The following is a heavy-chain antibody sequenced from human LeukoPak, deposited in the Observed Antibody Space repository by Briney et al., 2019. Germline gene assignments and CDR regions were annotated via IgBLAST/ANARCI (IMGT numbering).Heavy chain of an antibody. J-gene: IGHJ6*02. V-gene: IGHV4-59*01. CDR1: GGSISSYY. Sequence: SETLSLTCTVSGGSISSYYWSWIRQPPGKGLEWIGYIYYGGSTNYNPSLKSRVTISVDTSKNQFSLKLSSVTAADTAVYYCARIEYQLYYYGMDVWGQGTTVTVSS. CDR3: ARIEYQLYYYGMDV. CDR2: IYYGGST. D-gene: IGHD1-1*01.